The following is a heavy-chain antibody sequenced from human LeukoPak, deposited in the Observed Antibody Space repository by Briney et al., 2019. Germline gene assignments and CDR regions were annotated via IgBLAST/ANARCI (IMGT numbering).Heavy chain of an antibody. Sequence: SETLSLTCAVYGGPFSVYYWSWIRQPPGKGLEWIGEINHSGSTNYNPSLKSRVTISVDTSKNQFSLRLSSVTAADTAVYYCARGEGQLWSYYFDYWGQGTLVTVSS. D-gene: IGHD5-18*01. V-gene: IGHV4-34*01. CDR2: INHSGST. CDR3: ARGEGQLWSYYFDY. CDR1: GGPFSVYY. J-gene: IGHJ4*02.